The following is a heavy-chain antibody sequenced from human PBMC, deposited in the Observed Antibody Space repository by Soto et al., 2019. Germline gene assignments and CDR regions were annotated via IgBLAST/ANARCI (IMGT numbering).Heavy chain of an antibody. CDR2: IIPIFGTA. CDR3: ARDRGPSSGYYPYWFDP. J-gene: IGHJ5*02. Sequence: QVQLVQSGAEVKKPGSSVKVSCKASGGTFSSYAITWVRQAPGHGLEWMGGIIPIFGTANYAQKFQGRVTITADDSTSTAYMELSSLRSEDTAVYYCARDRGPSSGYYPYWFDPWGQGTLVTVSS. V-gene: IGHV1-69*12. D-gene: IGHD3-22*01. CDR1: GGTFSSYA.